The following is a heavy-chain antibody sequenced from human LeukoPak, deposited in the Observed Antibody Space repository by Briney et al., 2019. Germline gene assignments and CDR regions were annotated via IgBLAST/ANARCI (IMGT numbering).Heavy chain of an antibody. V-gene: IGHV4-4*07. Sequence: SETLSLTCTVSGGSINNYYWSWIRQPAGKGLEWIGRIYTRGSTNYNPSLKSRVTMSVDTSKNQFSLELSSVIAADTALYYCARHRFTSSSSYFDYWGQGTLVTVSS. CDR3: ARHRFTSSSSYFDY. CDR1: GGSINNYY. CDR2: IYTRGST. D-gene: IGHD6-6*01. J-gene: IGHJ4*02.